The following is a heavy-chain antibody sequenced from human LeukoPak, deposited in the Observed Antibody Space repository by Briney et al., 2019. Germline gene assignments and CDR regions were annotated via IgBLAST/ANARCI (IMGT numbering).Heavy chain of an antibody. CDR1: GFTFSSYA. V-gene: IGHV3-30-3*01. D-gene: IGHD6-19*01. J-gene: IGHJ6*02. CDR2: ISYDGSNK. CDR3: ARSTYSSLMRYYYYGMDV. Sequence: GGSLRLSCAASGFTFSSYAMPWVRQAPGKGLEWVAAISYDGSNKYYADSVKGRFTISRDNSKNTLYLQMNSLRAEDTAVHYCARSTYSSLMRYYYYGMDVWGQGTTVTVSS.